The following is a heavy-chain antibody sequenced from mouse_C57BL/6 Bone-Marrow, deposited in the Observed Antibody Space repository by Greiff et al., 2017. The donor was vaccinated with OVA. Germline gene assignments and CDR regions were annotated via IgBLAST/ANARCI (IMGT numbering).Heavy chain of an antibody. CDR2: IYPGSGNT. Sequence: VKLMESGPELVKPGASVKISCKASGYSFTSYYIHWVKQRPGQGLEWIGWIYPGSGNTKYNEKFKGKATLTADTSSSTAYMQLSSLTSEDSAVYYCASYDYFDYWGQGTTLTVSS. D-gene: IGHD2-3*01. CDR3: ASYDYFDY. CDR1: GYSFTSYY. J-gene: IGHJ2*01. V-gene: IGHV1-66*01.